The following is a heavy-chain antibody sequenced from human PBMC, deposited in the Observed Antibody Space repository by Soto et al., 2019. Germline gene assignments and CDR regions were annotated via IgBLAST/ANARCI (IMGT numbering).Heavy chain of an antibody. Sequence: PSETLSLTCTVSGGSISSYYWSWSRQSPGKGLEWIGQIYYSGSSYYKPSLMSRVTISVDTSKNQFSMKLSSVTAADTAVYYCARSSSWAQFYHYYGMDVWGQGTTVTVSS. CDR3: ARSSSWAQFYHYYGMDV. CDR1: GGSISSYY. V-gene: IGHV4-59*01. D-gene: IGHD6-13*01. CDR2: IYYSGSS. J-gene: IGHJ6*02.